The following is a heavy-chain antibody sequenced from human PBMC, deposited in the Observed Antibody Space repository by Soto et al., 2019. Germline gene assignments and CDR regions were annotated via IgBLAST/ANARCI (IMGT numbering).Heavy chain of an antibody. J-gene: IGHJ4*02. CDR2: LNAGNGNT. D-gene: IGHD3-10*01. Sequence: GASVKVSCKTSGYIFTSYVIHWVRQAPGQRPEWMGWLNAGNGNTEYSQKFQGRVTFTRDASASTAHMEVSSLRSEDTAVYFCARGILWFGENFDYWGQGTLVTVSS. V-gene: IGHV1-3*01. CDR3: ARGILWFGENFDY. CDR1: GYIFTSYV.